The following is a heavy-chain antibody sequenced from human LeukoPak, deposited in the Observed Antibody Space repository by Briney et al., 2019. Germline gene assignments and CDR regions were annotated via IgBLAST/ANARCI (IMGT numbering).Heavy chain of an antibody. CDR2: FDPEDDET. D-gene: IGHD3-10*01. V-gene: IGHV1-24*01. CDR3: ATDRRLLVLLSFGELGY. Sequence: ASVKVSCKVSGYTLTELSMHWVRQAPGKGLEWMGGFDPEDDETIYAQKFQGRVTMTEDTSTDTAYMELSSLRSEDTAVYYCATDRRLLVLLSFGELGYWGQGTLITVSS. CDR1: GYTLTELS. J-gene: IGHJ4*02.